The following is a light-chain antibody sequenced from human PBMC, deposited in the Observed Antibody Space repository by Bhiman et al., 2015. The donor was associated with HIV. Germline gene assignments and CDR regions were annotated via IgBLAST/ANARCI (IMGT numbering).Light chain of an antibody. V-gene: IGLV1-40*01. CDR3: QSYDSSLSGEWV. J-gene: IGLJ3*02. CDR2: GNS. CDR1: SSNIGAGYD. Sequence: QSVLTQPPSVSGAPGQRVTISCTGGSSNIGAGYDVHWYQQLPGTAPKLLIYGNSNRPSGVPDRFSGSKSGTSASLAITGLQAEDEADYYCQSYDSSLSGEWVFGGGTKLTVL.